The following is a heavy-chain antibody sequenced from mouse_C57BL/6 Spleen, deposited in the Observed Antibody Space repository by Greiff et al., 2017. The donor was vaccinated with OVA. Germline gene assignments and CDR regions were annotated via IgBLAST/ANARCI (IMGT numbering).Heavy chain of an antibody. Sequence: VQLQQPGAELVKPGASVKVSCKASGYTFTSYWMHWVKQRPGPGLEWIGRIHPSASDTNYNQKFKGKATLTVDKSSSTAYMQLSSLTSEDSAVYYCAIMSLENWYFDVWGTGTTVTVSS. CDR2: IHPSASDT. J-gene: IGHJ1*03. D-gene: IGHD6-2*01. CDR1: GYTFTSYW. CDR3: AIMSLENWYFDV. V-gene: IGHV1-74*01.